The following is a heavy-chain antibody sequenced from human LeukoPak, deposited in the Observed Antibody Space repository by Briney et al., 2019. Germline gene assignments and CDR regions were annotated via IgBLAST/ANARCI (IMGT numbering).Heavy chain of an antibody. CDR2: IIPIFGTA. V-gene: IGHV1-69*05. CDR1: GGTFSSYA. D-gene: IGHD3-22*01. Sequence: SVKVSCTASGGTFSSYAISWVRQAPGQGLEWMGGIIPIFGTANYAQKFQGRVTITTDESTSTAYMELSSLRSEDTAVYYCARDLDYSSGNYTGENWFDPWGQGTLVTVSS. CDR3: ARDLDYSSGNYTGENWFDP. J-gene: IGHJ5*02.